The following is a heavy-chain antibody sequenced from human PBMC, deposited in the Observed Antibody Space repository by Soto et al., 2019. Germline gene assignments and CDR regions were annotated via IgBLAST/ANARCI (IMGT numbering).Heavy chain of an antibody. CDR1: GGSISTYY. V-gene: IGHV4-59*01. Sequence: SETLSLTXTVSGGSISTYYWSWIRQPPGGTLEWIGYIYASGATTYNPSLESRVTMSVDMPNNEFSLELTSLTAADTAVYYCARSHSFDGSIYHYYFDFWGQGTLVTVSS. CDR3: ARSHSFDGSIYHYYFDF. J-gene: IGHJ4*02. CDR2: IYASGAT. D-gene: IGHD3-10*01.